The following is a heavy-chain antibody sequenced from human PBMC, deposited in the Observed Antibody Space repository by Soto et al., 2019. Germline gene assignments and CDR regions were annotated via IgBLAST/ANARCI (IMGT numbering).Heavy chain of an antibody. CDR3: TITYYLGSGSKTYFDY. D-gene: IGHD3-10*01. CDR1: GGTFTSFS. Sequence: VASVKVSCKASGGTFTSFSFSWVRQAPGQGLEWMGGIIPLFGTPNYARRFRGRVTITADESTSTAYMELSSLRSEDTAVYYCTITYYLGSGSKTYFDYWGQGTLVTVSS. J-gene: IGHJ4*02. CDR2: IIPLFGTP. V-gene: IGHV1-69*13.